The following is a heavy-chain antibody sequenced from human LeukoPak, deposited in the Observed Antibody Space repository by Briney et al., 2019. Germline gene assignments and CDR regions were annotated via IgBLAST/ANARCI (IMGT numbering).Heavy chain of an antibody. D-gene: IGHD4-23*01. CDR2: ISGSGGST. V-gene: IGHV3-23*01. CDR3: AKFGGPHFDY. CDR1: GFTFSSYA. J-gene: IGHJ4*02. Sequence: GGSLRLSCAASGFTFSSYAMSWVRQAPGKGLEWVSAISGSGGSTYYADSVKGRFTISRDNSKNTLYLQVHSLRAEDTAVHYCAKFGGPHFDYWGQGTLVTVSS.